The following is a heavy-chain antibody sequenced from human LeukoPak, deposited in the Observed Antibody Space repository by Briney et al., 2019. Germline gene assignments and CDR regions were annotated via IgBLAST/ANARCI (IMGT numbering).Heavy chain of an antibody. J-gene: IGHJ1*01. CDR2: IYYSGST. D-gene: IGHD4-17*01. V-gene: IGHV4-31*03. Sequence: SETLSLTRTVSGGSISSGGYYWSWIRQHPGKGLEWIGYIYYSGSTYYNPSLKSRVTISVDTSKNQFSLKLSSVTAADTAVYYCASYRKTTVTTRAVEGFQHWGQGTLVTVSS. CDR3: ASYRKTTVTTRAVEGFQH. CDR1: GGSISSGGYY.